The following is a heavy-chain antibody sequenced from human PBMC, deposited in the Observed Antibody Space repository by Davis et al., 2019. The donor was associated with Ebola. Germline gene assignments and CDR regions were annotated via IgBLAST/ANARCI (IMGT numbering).Heavy chain of an antibody. CDR2: ISSSSSYI. D-gene: IGHD2-2*01. J-gene: IGHJ6*02. V-gene: IGHV3-21*01. CDR1: GFTFSSYA. CDR3: ARTYCSSTSCYGGLGMDV. Sequence: PGGSLRLSCAASGFTFSSYAMSWVRQAPGKGLEWVSSISSSSSYIYYADSVKGRFTISRDNAKNSLYLQMNSLRAEDTAVYYCARTYCSSTSCYGGLGMDVWGQGTTVTVSS.